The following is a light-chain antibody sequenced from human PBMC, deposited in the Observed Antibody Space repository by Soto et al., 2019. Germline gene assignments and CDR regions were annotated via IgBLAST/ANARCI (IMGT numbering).Light chain of an antibody. J-gene: IGKJ4*01. V-gene: IGKV1-8*01. CDR1: PGISSY. Sequence: AIRMTQSPSSVSASTGDRVTITCRASPGISSYLAWSQQKPRKAPKLLIYAASTLQSGVPSRFSGSGSGTDFTLTISCLQSEDFATYYCQQYYSYPLTFGGGTKVEIK. CDR3: QQYYSYPLT. CDR2: AAS.